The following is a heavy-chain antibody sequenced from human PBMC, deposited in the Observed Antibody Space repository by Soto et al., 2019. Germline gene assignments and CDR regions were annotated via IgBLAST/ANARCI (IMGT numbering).Heavy chain of an antibody. CDR3: ATSIRLYNWNYEAFDI. J-gene: IGHJ3*02. V-gene: IGHV1-24*01. D-gene: IGHD1-7*01. CDR1: GYTLTELS. CDR2: FDPEDGET. Sequence: GASVKVSCKVSGYTLTELSMHWVRQAPGKGLEWMGGFDPEDGETIYAQKFQGRVTVTEDTSTDTAYMELSSLRSEDTAVYYCATSIRLYNWNYEAFDIWGQGTMVTVSS.